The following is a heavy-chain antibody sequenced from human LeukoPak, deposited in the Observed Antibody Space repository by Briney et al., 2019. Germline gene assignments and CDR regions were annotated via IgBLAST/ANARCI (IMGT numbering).Heavy chain of an antibody. CDR1: GGSISSSSYY. J-gene: IGHJ4*02. D-gene: IGHD3-3*01. Sequence: SETLSLTCTVSGGSISSSSYYWGWIRQPPGKGLEWIGSIYHSGSTYYNPSLKSRVTISVDTSKNQFSLKLSSVTAADTAVYYCATTYYDFWSGYYSPVYFDYWGQGTLVTVSS. V-gene: IGHV4-39*07. CDR3: ATTYYDFWSGYYSPVYFDY. CDR2: IYHSGST.